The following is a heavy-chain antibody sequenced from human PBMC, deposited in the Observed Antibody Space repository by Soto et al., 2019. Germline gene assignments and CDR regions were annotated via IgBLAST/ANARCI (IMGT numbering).Heavy chain of an antibody. J-gene: IGHJ4*02. V-gene: IGHV3-33*01. Sequence: QVQLEESGGGVVQPGRSLRLSCEASGFTFNTYSMHWVRQAPGKGLEWVAVIYFDGSNRYYVDSVRGRFTISRENSKNTLFLQMNSLRPEDTAVYYCTTGNYWGQGTLVTVSS. CDR1: GFTFNTYS. CDR3: TTGNY. CDR2: IYFDGSNR.